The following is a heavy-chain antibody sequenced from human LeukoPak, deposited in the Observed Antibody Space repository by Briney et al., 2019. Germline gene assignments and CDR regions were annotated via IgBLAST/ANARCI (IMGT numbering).Heavy chain of an antibody. J-gene: IGHJ1*01. V-gene: IGHV4-39*02. D-gene: IGHD2-2*01. CDR3: ARGPTYQPIDL. CDR1: GGSISSGSYY. CDR2: IHYSETT. Sequence: YPSETLSLTCAVSGGSISSGSYYWGWIRQPPGKGLEWIASIHYSETTYYNPSLKSRATISVDTSKNHLSLKLSSVTAADTAVYYCARGPTYQPIDLWGQGTLVPVSS.